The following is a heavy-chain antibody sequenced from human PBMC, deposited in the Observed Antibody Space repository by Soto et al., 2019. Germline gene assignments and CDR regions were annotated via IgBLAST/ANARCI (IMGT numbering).Heavy chain of an antibody. J-gene: IGHJ6*02. CDR2: IIPIFGTA. CDR3: ASSEGRLLLRRYYYGMDV. CDR1: GGTFSSYA. V-gene: IGHV1-69*06. Sequence: QVQLVQSGAEVKKPGSSVKVSCKASGGTFSSYAISWVRQAPGQGLEWMGGIIPIFGTANYAQKFQGRVTITADKSTSTAYMELSSLRSEDTAVYYCASSEGRLLLRRYYYGMDVWGQGTTVTVSS. D-gene: IGHD3-3*01.